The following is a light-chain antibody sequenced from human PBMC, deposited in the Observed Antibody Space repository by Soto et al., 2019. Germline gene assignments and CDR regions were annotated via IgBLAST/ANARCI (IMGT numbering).Light chain of an antibody. V-gene: IGKV1-39*01. CDR1: HTITRY. CDR3: QQSYNSPFN. J-gene: IGKJ3*01. CDR2: AAS. Sequence: DIQMTQSPSSLSASVGDRVTITCRASHTITRYLNWYQQKSGQAPKLLINAASTLRGGVPSRFSGSGSGTDFTLTIDSLQPEDFATYYCQQSYNSPFNFGPGTKVDMK.